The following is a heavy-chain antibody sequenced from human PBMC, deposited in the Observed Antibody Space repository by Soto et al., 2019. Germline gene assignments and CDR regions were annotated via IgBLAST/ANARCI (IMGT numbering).Heavy chain of an antibody. V-gene: IGHV4-59*12. Sequence: PSETLSLTCTVSGGSISSYYWSWIRQPPGKGLEWIGYIYYSGSTYYNPSLKSRVTISVDTSKNQFSLKLSSVTAADTAVYYCARDQGSGYTHEYFQHWGQGTLVTVAS. CDR2: IYYSGST. D-gene: IGHD3-22*01. CDR3: ARDQGSGYTHEYFQH. J-gene: IGHJ1*01. CDR1: GGSISSYY.